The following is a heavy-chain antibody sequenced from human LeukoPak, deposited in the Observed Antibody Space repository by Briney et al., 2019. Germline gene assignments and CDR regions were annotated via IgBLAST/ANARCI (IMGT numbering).Heavy chain of an antibody. D-gene: IGHD4-17*01. J-gene: IGHJ4*02. CDR2: MDSSGST. CDR1: GGSISTHY. Sequence: SETLSLTCTVSGGSISTHYWSWIRQPPGKGLEWIGYMDSSGSTNYNPSLKSRVTISVDASKNQFSLKLSSVTAADTAVYYCARDMGDYGDYVLDYWGQGTLVTVSS. V-gene: IGHV4-59*11. CDR3: ARDMGDYGDYVLDY.